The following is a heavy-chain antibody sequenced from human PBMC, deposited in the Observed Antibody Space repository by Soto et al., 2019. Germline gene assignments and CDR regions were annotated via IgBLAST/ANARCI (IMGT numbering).Heavy chain of an antibody. CDR1: GFTFSSYA. CDR2: ISGSGGST. CDR3: ANSPGIAAAGDYYYYYMDV. D-gene: IGHD6-13*01. V-gene: IGHV3-23*01. Sequence: GGSLRLSCAASGFTFSSYAMSWVRQAPGKGLEWVSAISGSGGSTYYADSVKGRFTISRDNSKNTLYLQMNSLRAEDTAVYYCANSPGIAAAGDYYYYYMDVWGKGTTVTVSS. J-gene: IGHJ6*03.